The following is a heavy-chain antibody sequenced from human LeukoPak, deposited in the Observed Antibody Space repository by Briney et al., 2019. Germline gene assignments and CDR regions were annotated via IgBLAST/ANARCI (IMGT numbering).Heavy chain of an antibody. CDR3: AKDWGDSSGYYYLKLDYFDY. J-gene: IGHJ4*02. CDR1: GFTFSSYA. Sequence: GGSLRLSRAASGFTFSSYAMSWVRQAPGKGLEWVSAISGSGGSTYYADSVKGRFTISRDNSKNTLYLQMNSLRAEDTAVYYCAKDWGDSSGYYYLKLDYFDYWGQGTLVTVSS. D-gene: IGHD3-22*01. CDR2: ISGSGGST. V-gene: IGHV3-23*01.